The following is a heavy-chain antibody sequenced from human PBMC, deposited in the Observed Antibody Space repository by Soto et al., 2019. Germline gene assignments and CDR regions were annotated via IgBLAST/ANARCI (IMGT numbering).Heavy chain of an antibody. CDR3: ARDLREFDILTGSIGGYGMDV. J-gene: IGHJ6*02. V-gene: IGHV1-69*13. D-gene: IGHD3-9*01. CDR2: IILIFGTA. CDR1: GGTFSSYA. Sequence: SVKVSCKASGGTFSSYAISWVRQAPGQGLEWMGGIILIFGTANYAQKFQGRVTITADESTSTAYMELSSLRSEDTAVYYCARDLREFDILTGSIGGYGMDVWGQGTTVTVSS.